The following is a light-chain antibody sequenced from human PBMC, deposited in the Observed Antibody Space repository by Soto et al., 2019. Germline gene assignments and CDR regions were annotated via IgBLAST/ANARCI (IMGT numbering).Light chain of an antibody. J-gene: IGKJ4*01. CDR3: QQYDDWLRLT. Sequence: EIVLTQSPGTLSLSPGERATLSCRASQSVSSSYLAWYQQKPGQAPRLLIYGASSRATGIPARFSGSGSGTDFTLTISSLEPEDFAVYFCQQYDDWLRLTFGGGTKVDIK. CDR2: GAS. V-gene: IGKV3-20*01. CDR1: QSVSSSY.